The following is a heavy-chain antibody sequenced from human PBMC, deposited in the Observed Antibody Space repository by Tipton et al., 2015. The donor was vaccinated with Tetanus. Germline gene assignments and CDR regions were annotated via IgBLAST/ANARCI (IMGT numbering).Heavy chain of an antibody. CDR2: IYPGDSDT. Sequence: QLVQSGVEVKKPGESLKISCQGSGYKFGIYWIAWVRQMPGKGLEWMGIIYPGDSDTRYSPSFEGQVTISVDKSITTAYLQWSSLKASDTAMYYCTRRLGPYTGDQIWHFDLWGRGTLVTVSS. CDR3: TRRLGPYTGDQIWHFDL. D-gene: IGHD7-27*01. V-gene: IGHV5-51*01. CDR1: GYKFGIYW. J-gene: IGHJ2*01.